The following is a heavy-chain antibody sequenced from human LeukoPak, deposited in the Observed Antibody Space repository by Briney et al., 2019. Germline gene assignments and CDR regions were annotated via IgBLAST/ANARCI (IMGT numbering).Heavy chain of an antibody. CDR2: ISSSSSYI. Sequence: GGSLRLSCAASGFTFSSYSMNWVRQAPGKGLEWVSSISSSSSYIYYADSVKGRFTISRDNAKNSLYLQMNSLRAEDTAVYYCARDGGDSSGYYFDYWGQGTLVTVSS. D-gene: IGHD6-19*01. CDR3: ARDGGDSSGYYFDY. CDR1: GFTFSSYS. V-gene: IGHV3-21*01. J-gene: IGHJ4*02.